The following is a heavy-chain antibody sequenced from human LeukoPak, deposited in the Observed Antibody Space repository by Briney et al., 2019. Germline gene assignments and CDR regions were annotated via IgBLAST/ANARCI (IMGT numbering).Heavy chain of an antibody. Sequence: GGSVKVSCKASGYTFTGDYMHWGRQAPGQGLEWMGWINTNSGGTNYAQKFQGRVTMTRDTSISTAYMELSRLRSDDTAVYYCAVEITPGRDDAFDIWGQGTMVTVSS. CDR2: INTNSGGT. V-gene: IGHV1-2*02. CDR1: GYTFTGDY. J-gene: IGHJ3*02. D-gene: IGHD2-15*01. CDR3: AVEITPGRDDAFDI.